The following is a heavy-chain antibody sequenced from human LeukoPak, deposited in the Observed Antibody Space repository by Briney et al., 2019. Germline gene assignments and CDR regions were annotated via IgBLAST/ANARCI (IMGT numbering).Heavy chain of an antibody. V-gene: IGHV3-21*01. CDR3: ASDHQGSSGWHDY. Sequence: GGSLRLSCAASGFTFSSYSMNWVRQAPGKGLEWVSSISSSSSYIYYADSVKGRFTISRDNAKNSLYLQMNSLRAEDTAVYYCASDHQGSSGWHDYWGQGTLVTVSS. CDR2: ISSSSSYI. D-gene: IGHD6-19*01. J-gene: IGHJ4*02. CDR1: GFTFSSYS.